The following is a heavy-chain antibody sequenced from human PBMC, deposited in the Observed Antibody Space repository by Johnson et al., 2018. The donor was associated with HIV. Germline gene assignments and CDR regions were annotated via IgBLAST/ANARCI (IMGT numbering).Heavy chain of an antibody. J-gene: IGHJ3*02. CDR1: GFTFSSYA. CDR2: ISYDGNNK. Sequence: QVQLVESGGGVVQPGRSLRLSCAASGFTFSSYAMHWVRQAPGKGLEWVAVISYDGNNKYYADSVKGRFTISRDNSKNALYLQMNSLRTEDTAMYYCAKVQRWLQSHDAFDIWGQGTMVTVSS. D-gene: IGHD5-24*01. CDR3: AKVQRWLQSHDAFDI. V-gene: IGHV3-30*04.